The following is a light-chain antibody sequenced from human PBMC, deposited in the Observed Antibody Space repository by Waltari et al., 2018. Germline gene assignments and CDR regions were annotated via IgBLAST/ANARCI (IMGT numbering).Light chain of an antibody. CDR1: ALPKKY. Sequence: SYELTQPPSVSVSPGQTARITCSGDALPKKYAYWYQQKSGQAPVLVIYEDNKRPSGMPARFSGSSSGTMATLTISGAHVEDEADYYCYSTDSSGNHRVFGGGTKLTVL. CDR2: EDN. CDR3: YSTDSSGNHRV. V-gene: IGLV3-10*01. J-gene: IGLJ3*02.